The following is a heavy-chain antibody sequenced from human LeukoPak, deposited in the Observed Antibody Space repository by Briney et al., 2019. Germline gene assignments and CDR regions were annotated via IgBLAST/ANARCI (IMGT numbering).Heavy chain of an antibody. Sequence: TGRSLRLSCEASGFNFHNFAMHWVRQAPGKGLEWVANIKQDGSEKYYVDSVKGRFTISRDNAKNSLYLQMNSLRAEDTAVYYCARDGAVAGADAFDIWGQGTMVTVSS. CDR2: IKQDGSEK. J-gene: IGHJ3*02. D-gene: IGHD6-19*01. CDR3: ARDGAVAGADAFDI. CDR1: GFNFHNFA. V-gene: IGHV3-7*01.